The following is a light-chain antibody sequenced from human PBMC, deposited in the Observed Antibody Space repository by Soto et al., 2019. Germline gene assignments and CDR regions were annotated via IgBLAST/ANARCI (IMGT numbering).Light chain of an antibody. CDR2: GAS. CDR3: QQSGNSPPT. CDR1: QYVTSSY. J-gene: IGKJ1*01. Sequence: EIVLPQSPGTLSFSPGERATLSCRASQYVTSSYLVWYQQRPGQAPRLLIYGASTRATGIPDRFSGSGSGTDFTLTISRLEPEDFAVYYCQQSGNSPPTFGQGTKVAIK. V-gene: IGKV3-20*01.